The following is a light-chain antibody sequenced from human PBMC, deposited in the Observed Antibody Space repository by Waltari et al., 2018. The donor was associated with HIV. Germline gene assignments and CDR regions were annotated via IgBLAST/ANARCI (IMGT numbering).Light chain of an antibody. J-gene: IGKJ2*01. V-gene: IGKV3-15*01. Sequence: EIVMTQSPATLSVSPGERATLSCRASQSIGRDLAWYQQKPGQAPRLLFYGASARATGVPARFSGSGSGTEFTLIISSLEPDDFAVYYCQQYGRSSPYTFGQGAKLEIK. CDR2: GAS. CDR1: QSIGRD. CDR3: QQYGRSSPYT.